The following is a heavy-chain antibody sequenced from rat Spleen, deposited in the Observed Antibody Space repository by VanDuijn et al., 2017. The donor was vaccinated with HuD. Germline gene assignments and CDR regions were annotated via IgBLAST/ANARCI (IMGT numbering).Heavy chain of an antibody. CDR3: AKHGGYNPFDY. J-gene: IGHJ2*01. Sequence: VQLVESGGGLVQPGRSMKLSCAASGFTFSDYGMAWVLQAPTKGLEWVGAIWKGGSTDYNSALKSRLSISRDTSKNQVFLKMNSLQTDDTGTYYCAKHGGYNPFDYWGQGVMVTVSS. CDR1: GFTFSDYG. CDR2: IWKGGST. V-gene: IGHV2-61*01. D-gene: IGHD1-4*01.